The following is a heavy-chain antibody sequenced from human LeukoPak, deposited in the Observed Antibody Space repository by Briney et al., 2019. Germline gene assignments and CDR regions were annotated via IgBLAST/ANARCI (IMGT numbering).Heavy chain of an antibody. D-gene: IGHD3-10*01. CDR2: IWYGGSNK. J-gene: IGHJ6*02. Sequence: LAGRSLRLSCAASGFTFSSHGMHWVRQAPGKGLEWVAVIWYGGSNKYYADSVKGRFTISRDNSKNTLYLQVNSLRAEDTAVYYCARDGRKGPGRPYGMDVWGQGTTVTVSS. CDR1: GFTFSSHG. CDR3: ARDGRKGPGRPYGMDV. V-gene: IGHV3-33*08.